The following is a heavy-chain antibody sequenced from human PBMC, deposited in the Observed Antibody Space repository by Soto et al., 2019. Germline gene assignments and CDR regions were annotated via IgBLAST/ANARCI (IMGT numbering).Heavy chain of an antibody. J-gene: IGHJ4*02. CDR3: ATYYDFWSGYSIDY. Sequence: ESGGGLVQPGGSLRLSCAASGFTFSSYWMSWVRQAPGKGLEWVANIKQDGSEKYYVDSVKGRFTISRDNAKNSLYLQMNSLRAEDTAVYYCATYYDFWSGYSIDYWGQGTLVTVSS. D-gene: IGHD3-3*01. V-gene: IGHV3-7*01. CDR2: IKQDGSEK. CDR1: GFTFSSYW.